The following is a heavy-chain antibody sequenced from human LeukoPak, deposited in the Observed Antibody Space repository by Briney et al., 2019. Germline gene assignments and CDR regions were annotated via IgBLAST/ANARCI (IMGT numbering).Heavy chain of an antibody. CDR2: IYYSGST. J-gene: IGHJ4*02. Sequence: NTSETLSLTCTVSGGSISSYYWSWIRQPPGKGLEWIGYIYYSGSTNYNPSLKSRVTISVDTSKKQFSLKLSAVTAADTAVYYCARNTAMGFFEYWGQGTLVTVSS. D-gene: IGHD5-18*01. V-gene: IGHV4-59*01. CDR3: ARNTAMGFFEY. CDR1: GGSISSYY.